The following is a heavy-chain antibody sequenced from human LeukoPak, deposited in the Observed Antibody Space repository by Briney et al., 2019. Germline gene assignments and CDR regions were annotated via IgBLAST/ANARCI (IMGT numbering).Heavy chain of an antibody. V-gene: IGHV4-39*01. CDR2: ISSSGRT. Sequence: PSETLSLTCTVSGDSISTSSFYWGWIRQPPGKGLEWIASISSSGRTYSNPSLTGRVSISVDTSKNQFSLNVNSGARHRGYSYGLNWFDPWGQGTLVTVSS. CDR3: NWFDP. D-gene: IGHD5-18*01. J-gene: IGHJ5*02. CDR1: GDSISTSSFY.